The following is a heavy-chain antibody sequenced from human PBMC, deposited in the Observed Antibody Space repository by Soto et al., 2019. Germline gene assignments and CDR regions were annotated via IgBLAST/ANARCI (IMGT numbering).Heavy chain of an antibody. J-gene: IGHJ4*02. D-gene: IGHD1-26*01. CDR3: ARDVELQSYDY. Sequence: GGSLRLSCAASGFTFSTNWMHWVRQAPGKGLVWVSRINSDGSSTSYADSVKGRFTISRDNAKNTLYLQMNSLRAEDTAVYYCARDVELQSYDYWGPGILVTVSS. CDR1: GFTFSTNW. CDR2: INSDGSST. V-gene: IGHV3-74*01.